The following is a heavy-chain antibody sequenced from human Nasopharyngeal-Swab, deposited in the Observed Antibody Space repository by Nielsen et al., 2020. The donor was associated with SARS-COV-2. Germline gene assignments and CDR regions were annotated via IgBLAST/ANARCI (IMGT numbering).Heavy chain of an antibody. J-gene: IGHJ4*02. D-gene: IGHD4-17*01. V-gene: IGHV3-9*01. CDR3: AKDMRPTVTTPDY. CDR2: ISWNSGSI. Sequence: PGKGLEWVSGISWNSGSIGYADSVKGRFTISRDNAKNSLYLQMNSLRAEDTALYYCAKDMRPTVTTPDYWGQGTLVTVSS.